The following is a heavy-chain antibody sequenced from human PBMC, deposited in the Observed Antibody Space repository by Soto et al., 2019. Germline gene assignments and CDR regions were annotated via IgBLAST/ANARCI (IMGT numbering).Heavy chain of an antibody. J-gene: IGHJ2*01. Sequence: PGGSLRLSCAASGFTFSSYGMHWVRQAPGKGLEWVAVIWYDGSNKYYADSVKGRFTISRDNSKNTLYLQMNSLRAEDTAVYYCARGVEAAGTYSWYFDLGGRGTLVTVSS. CDR3: ARGVEAAGTYSWYFDL. CDR2: IWYDGSNK. D-gene: IGHD6-13*01. V-gene: IGHV3-33*01. CDR1: GFTFSSYG.